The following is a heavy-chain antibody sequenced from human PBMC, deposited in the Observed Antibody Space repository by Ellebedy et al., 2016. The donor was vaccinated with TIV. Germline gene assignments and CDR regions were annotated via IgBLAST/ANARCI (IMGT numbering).Heavy chain of an antibody. J-gene: IGHJ6*02. Sequence: AASVKVSCKASGYTFTSYGISWVRQPPGQGLEWMGWISAYNGNTNYAQKLQGRVTMTTDTSTSTAYMELSSLRSEDTAVYYCATDIAGAVAGYYYHGMDVWGQGTTVTVSS. CDR3: ATDIAGAVAGYYYHGMDV. CDR2: ISAYNGNT. V-gene: IGHV1-18*01. D-gene: IGHD6-19*01. CDR1: GYTFTSYG.